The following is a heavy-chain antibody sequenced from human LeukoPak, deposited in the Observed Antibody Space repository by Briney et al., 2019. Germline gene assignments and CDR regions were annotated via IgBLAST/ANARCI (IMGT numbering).Heavy chain of an antibody. D-gene: IGHD3-10*01. J-gene: IGHJ4*02. CDR1: GFTFSSYS. Sequence: PGGSLRLSCAASGFTFSSYSMNWVRQAPGKGLEWVANIKQDGSEKYYVDSVKGRFTISRDNAKNSLYLQMNSLRVEDTAVYYCARYYGSGSPYREYYFDYWGQGTLVTVSS. CDR3: ARYYGSGSPYREYYFDY. CDR2: IKQDGSEK. V-gene: IGHV3-7*01.